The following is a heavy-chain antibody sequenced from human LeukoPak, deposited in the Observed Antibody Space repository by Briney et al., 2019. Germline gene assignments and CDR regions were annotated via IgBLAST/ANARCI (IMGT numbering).Heavy chain of an antibody. Sequence: MNPNSGNTAYAQKFHGRVTMTRNTSISTAYMELSSLRSEDTAVYYCATFSSSKTTYNWFDPWGQGTLVTVSS. D-gene: IGHD6-13*01. CDR2: MNPNSGNT. V-gene: IGHV1-8*01. J-gene: IGHJ5*02. CDR3: ATFSSSKTTYNWFDP.